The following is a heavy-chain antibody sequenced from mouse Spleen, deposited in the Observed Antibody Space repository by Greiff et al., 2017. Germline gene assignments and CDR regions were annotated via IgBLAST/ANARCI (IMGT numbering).Heavy chain of an antibody. CDR2: IYPRDGST. J-gene: IGHJ1*01. CDR1: GYTFTSYD. V-gene: IGHV1-85*01. Sequence: VKLMESGPELVKPGASVKLSCKASGYTFTSYDINWVKQRPGQGLEWIGWIYPRDGSTKYNEKFKGKATLTVDTSSSTAYMELHSLTSEDSAVYFCARWSYWYFDVWGAGTTVTVSS. CDR3: ARWSYWYFDV.